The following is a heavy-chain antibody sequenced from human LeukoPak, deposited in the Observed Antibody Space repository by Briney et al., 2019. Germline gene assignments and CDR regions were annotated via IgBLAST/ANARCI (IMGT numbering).Heavy chain of an antibody. CDR3: ARDPYSGSYGDYYYYYMDV. V-gene: IGHV3-21*01. D-gene: IGHD1-26*01. J-gene: IGHJ6*03. CDR2: ITSSSTYI. CDR1: GFTFSSYN. Sequence: GGSLRLSCAASGFTFSSYNMNWVRQAPGKGLEWVSSITSSSTYIYYADSVKGRFTISRDNAKNSLYLRMNSLRVEDTAVYYCARDPYSGSYGDYYYYYMDVWGKGTTVTVSS.